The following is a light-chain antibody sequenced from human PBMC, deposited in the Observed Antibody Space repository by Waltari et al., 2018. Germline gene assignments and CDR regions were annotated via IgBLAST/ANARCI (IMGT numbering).Light chain of an antibody. CDR3: QQYNDYLGT. CDR1: QSIGTW. J-gene: IGKJ1*01. V-gene: IGKV1-5*03. CDR2: KAS. Sequence: DIQMTQSPSTLSAFVGDRLAITCRASQSIGTWLAWYQQKPGKAPKLLIYKASTLESGVPSRFSGSGSGTEFTLTISSLQPDDFATYYCQQYNDYLGTFGQGTKVEIK.